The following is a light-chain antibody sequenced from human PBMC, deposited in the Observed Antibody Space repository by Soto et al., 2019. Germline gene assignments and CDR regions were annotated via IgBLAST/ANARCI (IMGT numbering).Light chain of an antibody. CDR1: QSISHW. Sequence: DIQMTQSPSTLSASVGDRVTITCRASQSISHWLAWYQQKPGKAPRLLIYDASSLQSGVPSRLSGSVSGPEFTLTISSLQPDDFATYYCQHYNSHLLYTFGQGTKLEIK. CDR3: QHYNSHLLYT. V-gene: IGKV1-5*01. J-gene: IGKJ2*01. CDR2: DAS.